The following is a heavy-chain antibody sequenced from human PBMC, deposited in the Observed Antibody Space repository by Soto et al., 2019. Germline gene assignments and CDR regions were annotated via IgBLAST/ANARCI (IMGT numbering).Heavy chain of an antibody. CDR3: AKGLSIAVAGTFDY. V-gene: IGHV3-23*01. J-gene: IGHJ4*02. D-gene: IGHD6-19*01. CDR2: ISGSGGST. CDR1: GIALEDYA. Sequence: GGSLRLSCVASGIALEDYAMHWVRQVPGQGLEWVSGISGSGGSTYYADSVKGRFTISRDNSKNTLYLQMNSLRAEDTAVYYCAKGLSIAVAGTFDYWGQGTLVTVSS.